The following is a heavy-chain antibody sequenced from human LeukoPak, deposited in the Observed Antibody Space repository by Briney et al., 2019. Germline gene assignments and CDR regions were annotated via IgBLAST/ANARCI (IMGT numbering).Heavy chain of an antibody. CDR1: GFSLSTSGVG. Sequence: ESGPTLVNPTQTLTLTCTFSGFSLSTSGVGVGWIRQPPGKALEWLALIYWNDDKRYSPSLKSRLTITKDTSKNQVVLTMTNMDPVDTATYYCAHRVSSGWWPTRNWFDPWDQGTLVTVSS. CDR3: AHRVSSGWWPTRNWFDP. CDR2: IYWNDDK. D-gene: IGHD6-19*01. V-gene: IGHV2-5*01. J-gene: IGHJ5*02.